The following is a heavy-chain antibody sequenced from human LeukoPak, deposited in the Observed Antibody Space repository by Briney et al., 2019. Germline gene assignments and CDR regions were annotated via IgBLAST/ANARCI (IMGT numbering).Heavy chain of an antibody. V-gene: IGHV4-59*08. J-gene: IGHJ4*02. CDR3: ARHFDY. CDR1: GGSISGFY. Sequence: SETLSLTCTVSGGSISGFYWSWIRQPPGKGLEWIGYIYYSGSTNYNPSLTSRVTISVDTSKNQFSLKLSSVTAADTAVYYCARHFDYWGQGTLVTVSS. CDR2: IYYSGST.